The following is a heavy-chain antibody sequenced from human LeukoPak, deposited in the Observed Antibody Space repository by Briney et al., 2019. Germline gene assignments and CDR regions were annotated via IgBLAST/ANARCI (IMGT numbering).Heavy chain of an antibody. Sequence: SGPMVVNPTQTLTLTCTFSGFSLTTSGMCVTWIRQPPGRALEWLARIDWDDDTFYITSLKTRLTISKDTPKNQVFLTMTNMGPVDTATYYCARMGGYNSALRFLDYWGQGTLVTVSS. D-gene: IGHD1-1*01. CDR1: GFSLTTSGMC. CDR3: ARMGGYNSALRFLDY. V-gene: IGHV2-70*16. CDR2: IDWDDDT. J-gene: IGHJ4*02.